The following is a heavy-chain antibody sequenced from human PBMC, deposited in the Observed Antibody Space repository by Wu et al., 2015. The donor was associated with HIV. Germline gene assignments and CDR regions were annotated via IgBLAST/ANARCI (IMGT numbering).Heavy chain of an antibody. Sequence: HVQLLQSGAVMRKPGASVKVPCKVLGNSLNKLSINWVRQAPGRGLEWMGGFDPEGGKILYAQKFQGRVVMTEDTLTDTAYLVFNTVTSDDTATFFCAAYSRETWSSGLPYWGQGTPVIVAS. V-gene: IGHV1-24*01. CDR3: AAYSRETWSSGLPY. CDR2: FDPEGGKI. CDR1: GNSLNKLS. D-gene: IGHD5-24*01. J-gene: IGHJ1*01.